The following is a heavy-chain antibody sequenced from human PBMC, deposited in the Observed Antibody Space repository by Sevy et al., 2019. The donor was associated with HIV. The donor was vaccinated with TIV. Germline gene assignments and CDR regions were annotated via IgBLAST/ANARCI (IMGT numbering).Heavy chain of an antibody. CDR2: INERGIT. CDR1: DGSFSGYY. J-gene: IGHJ5*02. Sequence: SETLSLTCAVHDGSFSGYYWNWIRQLPGKGLEWIGEINERGITYYNPSLKSRVTISVDTSKKQFYLKLNSVTAVDSAVYFCARSPPVVVVPGAPSWFDPWGQGTLVTVSS. D-gene: IGHD2-2*01. CDR3: ARSPPVVVVPGAPSWFDP. V-gene: IGHV4-34*01.